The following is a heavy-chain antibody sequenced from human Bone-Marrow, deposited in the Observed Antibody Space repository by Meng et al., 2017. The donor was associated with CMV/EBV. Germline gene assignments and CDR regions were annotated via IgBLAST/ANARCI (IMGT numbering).Heavy chain of an antibody. CDR2: IIPILGIA. D-gene: IGHD1-26*01. Sequence: SVKVSCKASGGTFSSYTISWVRQAPGQGLEWMGGIIPILGIANYAQKFQGRVTITADKSTSTAYMELSSLRSEDTAVYYCARDPGGATGGYGMDVWGQGTTVTVSS. CDR3: ARDPGGATGGYGMDV. J-gene: IGHJ6*02. V-gene: IGHV1-69*10. CDR1: GGTFSSYT.